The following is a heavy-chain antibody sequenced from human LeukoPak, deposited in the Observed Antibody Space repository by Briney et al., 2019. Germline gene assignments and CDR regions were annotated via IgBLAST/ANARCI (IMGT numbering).Heavy chain of an antibody. CDR3: ARYGSGTLRSYFDY. CDR2: IYYSGST. CDR1: GGSISSYY. D-gene: IGHD3-10*01. J-gene: IGHJ4*02. V-gene: IGHV4-59*12. Sequence: SETLSLTCTVSGGSISSYYWSWIRQPPGKGLEWIGYIYYSGSTNYNPSLKSRVTILVDTSKNQFSLKLSSVTAADTAVYYCARYGSGTLRSYFDYWGQGTLVTVSS.